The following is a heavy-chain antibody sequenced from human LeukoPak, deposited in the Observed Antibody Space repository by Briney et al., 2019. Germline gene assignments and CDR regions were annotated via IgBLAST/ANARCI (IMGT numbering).Heavy chain of an antibody. J-gene: IGHJ6*03. D-gene: IGHD6-13*01. Sequence: PGGSLRLSCAASGFTFSSYAMSWVRQAPGKGLEWVSAISGSGGSTYYADSVKGRFTISRDNSKNTLYLQMNSLRAEDTAVYYCAKGYGIAAAGYYYYYYMDVWGKGTTVTVSS. CDR2: ISGSGGST. CDR1: GFTFSSYA. V-gene: IGHV3-23*01. CDR3: AKGYGIAAAGYYYYYYMDV.